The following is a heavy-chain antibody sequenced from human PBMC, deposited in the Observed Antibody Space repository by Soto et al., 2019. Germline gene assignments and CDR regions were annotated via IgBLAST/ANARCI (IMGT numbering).Heavy chain of an antibody. D-gene: IGHD5-12*01. Sequence: ASVKVSFKASGYTFTSYGISWVRQAPGQGLEWMGWISAYNGNTNYAQKLQGRVTMTTDTSTSTAYMELRSLRSDDTAVYYCARHVEMATITFFYYFDYWGQGTLVTVSS. CDR2: ISAYNGNT. CDR1: GYTFTSYG. V-gene: IGHV1-18*01. J-gene: IGHJ4*02. CDR3: ARHVEMATITFFYYFDY.